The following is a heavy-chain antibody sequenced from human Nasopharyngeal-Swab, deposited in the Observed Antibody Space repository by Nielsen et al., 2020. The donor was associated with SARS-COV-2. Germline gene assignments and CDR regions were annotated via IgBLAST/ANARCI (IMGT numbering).Heavy chain of an antibody. D-gene: IGHD5-12*01. CDR3: AKDRDSGDDSGEYYHYYGMDV. CDR1: GFTFSSYA. CDR2: ISYDGSNK. V-gene: IGHV3-30*04. Sequence: GESLKISCAASGFTFSSYAMHWVRQAPGKGLEWVAVISYDGSNKYYADSVKGRFTISRDNSKNTLYLQMNSLRAEDTAMYYCAKDRDSGDDSGEYYHYYGMDVWGQGTSVTVS. J-gene: IGHJ6*02.